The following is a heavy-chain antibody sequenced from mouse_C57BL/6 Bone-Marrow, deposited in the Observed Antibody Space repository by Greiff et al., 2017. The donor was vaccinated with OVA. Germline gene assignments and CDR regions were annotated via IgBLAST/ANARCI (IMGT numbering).Heavy chain of an antibody. CDR2: IYPRSGNT. CDR1: GYTFTSYG. V-gene: IGHV1-81*01. D-gene: IGHD3-1*01. CDR3: ASRGSGGYFDV. Sequence: LQESGAELARPGASVKLSCKASGYTFTSYGISWVKQRTGQGLEWIGEIYPRSGNTYYNEKFKGKATLTADKSSSTAYMELRSLTSEDSAVYFWASRGSGGYFDVWGTGTTVTVSS. J-gene: IGHJ1*03.